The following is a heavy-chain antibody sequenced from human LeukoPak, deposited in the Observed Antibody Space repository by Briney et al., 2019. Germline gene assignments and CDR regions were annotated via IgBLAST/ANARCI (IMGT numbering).Heavy chain of an antibody. D-gene: IGHD3-3*01. V-gene: IGHV4-61*02. CDR2: IYTSGST. CDR3: ARARLKSDLDAFDI. CDR1: GGSISSGSYY. Sequence: SQTLSLTCTVSGGSISSGSYYWSWIRQPAGKGLEWIGRIYTSGSTNYNPSLKSRVTISVDTSKSQFSLKLSSVTAADTAVYYCARARLKSDLDAFDIWGQGTMVTVSS. J-gene: IGHJ3*02.